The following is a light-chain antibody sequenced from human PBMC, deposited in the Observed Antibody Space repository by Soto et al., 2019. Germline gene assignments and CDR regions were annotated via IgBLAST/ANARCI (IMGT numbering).Light chain of an antibody. CDR3: QHRGSWPRT. CDR1: QSVNDY. Sequence: EIVLTQSPATLSLSPGERATLSCRASQSVNDYLAWYQQKPGQAPRRLIYGASNRATGIPVRFSGSGSGTDFTLTISSLEPEDFAVYYCQHRGSWPRTFGQGTKLEIK. CDR2: GAS. V-gene: IGKV3-11*01. J-gene: IGKJ2*01.